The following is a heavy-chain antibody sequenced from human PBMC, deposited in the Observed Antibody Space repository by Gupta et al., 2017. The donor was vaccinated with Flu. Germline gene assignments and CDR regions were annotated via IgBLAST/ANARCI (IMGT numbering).Heavy chain of an antibody. J-gene: IGHJ4*02. CDR1: GFTFSSYG. CDR2: IWYDGSNK. CDR3: ARDGYYYDSSGYYCDY. Sequence: VQLVESGGGVVQPGRSLRLSCAASGFTFSSYGMHWVRQAPGKGLEWVAVIWYDGSNKYYADSVKGRFTISRDNSKNTLYLQMNSLRAEDTAVYYCARDGYYYDSSGYYCDYWGQGTLVTVSS. V-gene: IGHV3-33*01. D-gene: IGHD3-22*01.